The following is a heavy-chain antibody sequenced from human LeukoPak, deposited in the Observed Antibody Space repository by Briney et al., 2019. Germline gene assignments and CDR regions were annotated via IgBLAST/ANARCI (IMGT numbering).Heavy chain of an antibody. Sequence: GGSLRLSCAASGFTFSSYAMSWVRQAPGKGLEWVAVIWYDGSNKYYADSVKGRFTISRDNSKNTLYLQMNSLRAEDTAVYYCARVRAPYSSGFYDFDYWGQGTLVTVSS. J-gene: IGHJ4*02. CDR1: GFTFSSYA. D-gene: IGHD6-19*01. CDR2: IWYDGSNK. V-gene: IGHV3-33*08. CDR3: ARVRAPYSSGFYDFDY.